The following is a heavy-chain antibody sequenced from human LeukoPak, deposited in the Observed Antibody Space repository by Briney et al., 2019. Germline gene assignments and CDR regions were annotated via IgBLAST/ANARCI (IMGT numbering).Heavy chain of an antibody. Sequence: SETLSLTCAVYGGSFSGYYWSWIRQPPGKGLEWIGEINHSGSTNYNPSLKSRVTISVGRSKNQFSLKLSSVTAADTAVYYCARSPGDSSGFLYWGQGTLVTVSS. CDR1: GGSFSGYY. CDR2: INHSGST. CDR3: ARSPGDSSGFLY. V-gene: IGHV4-34*01. J-gene: IGHJ4*02. D-gene: IGHD3-22*01.